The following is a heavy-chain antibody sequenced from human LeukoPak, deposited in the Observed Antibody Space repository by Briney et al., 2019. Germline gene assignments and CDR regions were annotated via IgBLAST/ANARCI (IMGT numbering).Heavy chain of an antibody. V-gene: IGHV1-18*01. Sequence: ASVKVSCKASGYTFTSYGISWVRQAPGQGLEWMGWISAYNGNTNYAQKLQGRVTMTTDTSTSTAYMELRSLRSDDTAVYYCARDPPRTGSVPAYYYGMDVWGQETTVTVSS. J-gene: IGHJ6*02. CDR2: ISAYNGNT. CDR3: ARDPPRTGSVPAYYYGMDV. CDR1: GYTFTSYG. D-gene: IGHD2-2*01.